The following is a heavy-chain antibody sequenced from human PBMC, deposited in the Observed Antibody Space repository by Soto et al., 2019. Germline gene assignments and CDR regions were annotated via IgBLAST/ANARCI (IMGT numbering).Heavy chain of an antibody. V-gene: IGHV3-23*01. CDR3: ARGHFGVTMDV. D-gene: IGHD3-3*01. CDR2: VNGGGDIT. J-gene: IGHJ6*02. CDR1: EFTFSSYS. Sequence: EVQVLESGGGRVQPGGSLRLSWEASEFTFSSYSMLLVRKAPGKGLEWVSGVNGGGDITYYAGSVKGRFTISRDNSKNSLYLQINSLRTEDTAVFYCARGHFGVTMDVWGHGTTVTVSS.